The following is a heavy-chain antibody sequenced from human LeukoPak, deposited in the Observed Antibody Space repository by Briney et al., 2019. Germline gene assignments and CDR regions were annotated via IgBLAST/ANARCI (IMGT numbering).Heavy chain of an antibody. CDR2: IYTSGST. Sequence: PSETLSLTCTVSGGSISSYYWSWIRQPAGKGLEWIGRIYTSGSTNYNPSLRSRVTISLDTSKIQLSLKLSSVTAADTAVYYCATVGLSGYSAYWGQGTLVTVSS. CDR3: ATVGLSGYSAY. V-gene: IGHV4-4*07. CDR1: GGSISSYY. J-gene: IGHJ4*02. D-gene: IGHD3-22*01.